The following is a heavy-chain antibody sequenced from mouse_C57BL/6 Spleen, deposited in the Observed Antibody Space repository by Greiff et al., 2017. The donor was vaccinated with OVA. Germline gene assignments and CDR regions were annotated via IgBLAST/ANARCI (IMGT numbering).Heavy chain of an antibody. Sequence: VQLQQPGAELVRPGSSVKLSCKASGYTFTSYWMDWVKQRPGQGLEWIGNIYPSDSETHYNQKFKDKATLTVDKSSSTAYMQLSSLTSEDSAVYYCARYASSYDDWGQGTTLTVSS. CDR3: ARYASSYDD. V-gene: IGHV1-61*01. CDR1: GYTFTSYW. J-gene: IGHJ2*01. D-gene: IGHD1-1*01. CDR2: IYPSDSET.